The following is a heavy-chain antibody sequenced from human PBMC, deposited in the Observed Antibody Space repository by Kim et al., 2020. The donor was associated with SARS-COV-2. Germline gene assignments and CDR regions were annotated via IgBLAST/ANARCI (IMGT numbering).Heavy chain of an antibody. CDR2: MNPNSGNT. D-gene: IGHD6-19*01. V-gene: IGHV1-8*01. CDR3: ARGPKSWSSGWARTYYYYGMDV. Sequence: ASVKVSCKASGYTFTSYDINWVRQATGQGLEWMGWMNPNSGNTGYAQKFQGRVTMTRNTSISTAYMELSSLRSEDTAVYYCARGPKSWSSGWARTYYYYGMDVWGQGTTVTVSS. J-gene: IGHJ6*02. CDR1: GYTFTSYD.